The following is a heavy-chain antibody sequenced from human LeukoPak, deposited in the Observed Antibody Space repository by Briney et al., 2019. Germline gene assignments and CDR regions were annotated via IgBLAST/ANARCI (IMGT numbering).Heavy chain of an antibody. CDR2: IYPGDSDT. D-gene: IGHD3-10*01. CDR3: AXLIEEDGSGSYYYYFDY. J-gene: IGHJ4*02. CDR1: GYSFTSYW. Sequence: GESLKISCKGSGYSFTSYWIGWVRQMPGKGLEWMGIIYPGDSDTRYSPSFQGQVTISADKSISTAYLQWSSLKASDTAMYYCAXLIEEDGSGSYYYYFDYWGQGTLVTVSS. V-gene: IGHV5-51*01.